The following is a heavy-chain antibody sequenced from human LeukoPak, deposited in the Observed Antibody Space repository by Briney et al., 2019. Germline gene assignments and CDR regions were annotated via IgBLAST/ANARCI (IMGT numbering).Heavy chain of an antibody. J-gene: IGHJ4*02. D-gene: IGHD5-24*01. CDR2: SRNKANSYTT. CDR1: GFTVSSNY. CDR3: VRGYNSFDS. Sequence: GGSLRLSCTASGFTVSSNYMSWVRQAPGKGLEWIARSRNKANSYTTEYAASVRGRFIISRDESKNSLHLQMNSLKTEDTAVYYCVRGYNSFDSWGQGTLVTVSS. V-gene: IGHV3-72*01.